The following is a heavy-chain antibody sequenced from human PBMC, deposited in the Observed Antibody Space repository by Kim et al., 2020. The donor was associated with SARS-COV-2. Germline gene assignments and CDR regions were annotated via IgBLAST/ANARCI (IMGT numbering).Heavy chain of an antibody. CDR3: ARDHSSYFDY. V-gene: IGHV4-59*01. Sequence: SANYNPSLKSRVTISMDTSKKQFSLRLNSVTAADTAVYYCARDHSSYFDYWGQGNLVTVSA. CDR2: SA. D-gene: IGHD2-21*01. J-gene: IGHJ4*02.